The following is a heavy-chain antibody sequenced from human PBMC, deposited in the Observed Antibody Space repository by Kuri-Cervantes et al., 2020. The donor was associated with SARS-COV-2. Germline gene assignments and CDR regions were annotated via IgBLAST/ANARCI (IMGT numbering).Heavy chain of an antibody. CDR1: GFTFSSYG. D-gene: IGHD2-2*01. CDR2: ISSSGSTI. J-gene: IGHJ6*02. Sequence: GESLKISCAASGFTFSSYGMHWVRQAPGKGLEWVSYISSSGSTIYYADSVKGRFTISRDNAKNSLYLQMNSLRAEDTAVYYCARDSFVPAAPNYYYYGMDVWGQGTTVTVSS. CDR3: ARDSFVPAAPNYYYYGMDV. V-gene: IGHV3-48*04.